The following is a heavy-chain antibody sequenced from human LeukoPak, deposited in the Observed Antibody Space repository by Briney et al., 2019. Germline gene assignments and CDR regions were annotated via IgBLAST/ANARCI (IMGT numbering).Heavy chain of an antibody. V-gene: IGHV3-53*01. Sequence: PGRSLRPSCPAAGFTVSDNYMSWVRQAPGKGLEWVSVMYSGGDTYYADSVKGRFTFSRDISKNTLYLQMNGLRTEDTAMYYCARDAPQVPAAGVLASWGQGTLVTVSS. J-gene: IGHJ5*02. D-gene: IGHD6-13*01. CDR1: GFTVSDNY. CDR2: MYSGGDT. CDR3: ARDAPQVPAAGVLAS.